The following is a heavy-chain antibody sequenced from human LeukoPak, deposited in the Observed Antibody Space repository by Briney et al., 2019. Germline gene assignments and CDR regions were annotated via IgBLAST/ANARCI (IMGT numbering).Heavy chain of an antibody. J-gene: IGHJ5*02. V-gene: IGHV6-1*01. Sequence: SQTLSLTCAISGDSVSSNSAAWNWIRQSPSRGLEWLGRTYYRSKWYNDYAVSVKSRITINPDTSKNQFSLQLNSVTPEDTAVYYCARNTMVRGVIMRPRVLTWFDPWGQGTLVTVSS. CDR3: ARNTMVRGVIMRPRVLTWFDP. CDR1: GDSVSSNSAA. D-gene: IGHD3-10*01. CDR2: TYYRSKWYN.